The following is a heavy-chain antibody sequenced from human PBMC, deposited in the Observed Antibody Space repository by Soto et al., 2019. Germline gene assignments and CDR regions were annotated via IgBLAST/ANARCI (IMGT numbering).Heavy chain of an antibody. CDR3: ARQRDRFGVVIQGGHFDY. J-gene: IGHJ4*02. V-gene: IGHV1-69*01. Sequence: QVQLVQSGAEVKKPGSSVKVSCKASGGTFSSYAISWVRQAPGQGLEWMGGIIPIFGTANYAQKFQGRVTITADESTSQAYMELSSLRSEDTAVYYCARQRDRFGVVIQGGHFDYWGQGTLVNVSS. CDR2: IIPIFGTA. D-gene: IGHD3-3*01. CDR1: GGTFSSYA.